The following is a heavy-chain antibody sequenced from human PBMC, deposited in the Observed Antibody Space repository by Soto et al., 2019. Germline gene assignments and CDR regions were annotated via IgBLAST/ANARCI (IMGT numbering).Heavy chain of an antibody. V-gene: IGHV1-69*01. Sequence: QVQLVQSGAEVKKPGSSVKVSCKASGGTFSSYAISWVRQAPGQGLEWMGGFIPIFGTANYAQKFQGRVTIPADESTSTAYMELSSLRSEDTAVYYCARDRVGSSCYPTSGWFDPWGQGTLVTVSS. CDR2: FIPIFGTA. D-gene: IGHD6-13*01. J-gene: IGHJ5*02. CDR1: GGTFSSYA. CDR3: ARDRVGSSCYPTSGWFDP.